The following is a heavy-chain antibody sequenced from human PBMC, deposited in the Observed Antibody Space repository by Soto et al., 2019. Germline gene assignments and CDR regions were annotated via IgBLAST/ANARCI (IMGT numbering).Heavy chain of an antibody. CDR2: INWNGGST. CDR3: ARDQIPVRWLRFGDGAFDI. D-gene: IGHD5-12*01. CDR1: GFTFDDYG. J-gene: IGHJ3*02. V-gene: IGHV3-20*01. Sequence: EVQLVESGGGVVRPGGSLRLSCAASGFTFDDYGMSWVRQAPGKGLEWVSGINWNGGSTGYADSVKGRFTISRDNAKNYLYLQMNSLRAEDTALYHCARDQIPVRWLRFGDGAFDIWGQGTMVTVSS.